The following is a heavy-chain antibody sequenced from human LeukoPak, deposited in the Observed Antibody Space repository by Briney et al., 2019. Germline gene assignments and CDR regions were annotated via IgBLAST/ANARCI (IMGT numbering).Heavy chain of an antibody. CDR2: IRNNAYGGTT. Sequence: GGSLRLSCSPSGFTFGVYAMSWVRQAPGKGLEWVGFIRNNAYGGTTEYAASVRGRFTISRDDSKSIVYLQMNSLKTEDTAVYFCTRDGGYSYGQPFDYWGQGTLVTVSS. D-gene: IGHD5-18*01. CDR1: GFTFGVYA. J-gene: IGHJ4*02. CDR3: TRDGGYSYGQPFDY. V-gene: IGHV3-49*04.